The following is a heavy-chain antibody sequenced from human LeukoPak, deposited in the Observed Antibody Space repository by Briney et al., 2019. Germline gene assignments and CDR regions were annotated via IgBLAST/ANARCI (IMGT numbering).Heavy chain of an antibody. CDR3: ARGTYYYDSSGYPPIDY. J-gene: IGHJ4*02. CDR2: IWYDGSNK. D-gene: IGHD3-22*01. V-gene: IGHV3-33*01. Sequence: GGSLRLSCAASGFTFSSYGMHWVRQAPGKGLEWVAVIWYDGSNKHYADSVKGRFTISRDNSKNTLYLQMNSLRAEDTAVYYCARGTYYYDSSGYPPIDYWGQGTLVTVSS. CDR1: GFTFSSYG.